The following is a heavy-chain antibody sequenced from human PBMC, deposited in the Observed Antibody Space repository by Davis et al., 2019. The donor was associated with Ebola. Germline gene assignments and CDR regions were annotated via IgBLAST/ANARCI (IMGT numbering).Heavy chain of an antibody. Sequence: ASVKVSCKASGYTFTSYDINWVRQATGQGLEWMGWMNPSSGNTGYAQKFQGRVTITRNTSISTAYMELSSLRSEDTAVYYCARLRYYDFWSSFYYYYGMDVWGQGTTVTVSS. D-gene: IGHD3-3*01. CDR3: ARLRYYDFWSSFYYYYGMDV. CDR2: MNPSSGNT. J-gene: IGHJ6*02. CDR1: GYTFTSYD. V-gene: IGHV1-8*03.